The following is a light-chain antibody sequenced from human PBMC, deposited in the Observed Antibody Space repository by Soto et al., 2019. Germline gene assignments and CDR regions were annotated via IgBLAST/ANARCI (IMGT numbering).Light chain of an antibody. CDR2: SNN. V-gene: IGLV1-40*01. J-gene: IGLJ2*01. CDR1: SSNIGAGYD. Sequence: QSVLTQPPSVSGAPGQRVTISCTGSSSNIGAGYDVHWYQQLPGTAPKLLIYSNNNRPSGVPDRFSGSKSGTSASLAITGLQAEDEADYYCQSYDSRLSGSVGFGGGTKLTVL. CDR3: QSYDSRLSGSVG.